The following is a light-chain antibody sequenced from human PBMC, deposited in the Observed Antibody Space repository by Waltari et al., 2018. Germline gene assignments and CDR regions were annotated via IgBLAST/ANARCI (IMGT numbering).Light chain of an antibody. CDR2: DVS. CDR3: CSYAGNYIWV. J-gene: IGLJ3*02. V-gene: IGLV2-23*02. CDR1: SSDIGSFDN. Sequence: QSALTQPASVSGSPGQAVTISCTGASSDIGSFDNVSWYQQHPGNAPKLIICDVSKRPSGVSDRFSGSKSGDTASLTISGLQFEDEADYYCCSYAGNYIWVFGGGTRLTVL.